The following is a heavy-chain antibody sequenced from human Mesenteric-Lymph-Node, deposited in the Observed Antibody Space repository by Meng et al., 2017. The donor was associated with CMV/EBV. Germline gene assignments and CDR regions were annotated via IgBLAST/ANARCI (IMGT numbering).Heavy chain of an antibody. Sequence: GGSLRLSCAASGFTFSSYWMSWVRQAPGKGLEWVGRTRNKANSYTTEYAASVKGRFTISRDDSKNSLYLQMNSLKTEDTAVYYCSSSTSPGNVWGQGTTVTVSS. J-gene: IGHJ6*02. D-gene: IGHD2-2*01. V-gene: IGHV3-72*01. CDR3: SSSTSPGNV. CDR1: GFTFSSYW. CDR2: TRNKANSYTT.